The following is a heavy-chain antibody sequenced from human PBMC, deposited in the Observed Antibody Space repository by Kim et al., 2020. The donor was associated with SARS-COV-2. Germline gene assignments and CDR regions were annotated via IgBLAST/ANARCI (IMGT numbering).Heavy chain of an antibody. J-gene: IGHJ5*02. D-gene: IGHD5-12*01. V-gene: IGHV3-30*18. CDR1: GFTFSSYG. CDR3: AKDQAATIDFGGWFDP. Sequence: GGSLRLSCAASGFTFSSYGMHWVRQAPGKGLEWVAVISYDGSNKYYADSVKGRFTISRDNSKNTLYLQMNSLRAEDTAVYYCAKDQAATIDFGGWFDPWGQGTLVTVSS. CDR2: ISYDGSNK.